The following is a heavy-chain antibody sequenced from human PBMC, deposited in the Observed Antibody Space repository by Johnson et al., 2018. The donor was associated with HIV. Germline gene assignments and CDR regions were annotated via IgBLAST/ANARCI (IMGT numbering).Heavy chain of an antibody. CDR3: ARAPHDAFDV. J-gene: IGHJ3*01. CDR1: GFIVSGYY. V-gene: IGHV3-66*01. Sequence: VQLVESGGGLVQPGGSLRLSCAASGFIVSGYYMTWVRQGPGKGLEWVSVIYSGGNTYYTDSVKGRFTISRDNSDNTMYLQMNSLRDEDTAVYYCARAPHDAFDVWGQGTMVTVSS. CDR2: IYSGGNT.